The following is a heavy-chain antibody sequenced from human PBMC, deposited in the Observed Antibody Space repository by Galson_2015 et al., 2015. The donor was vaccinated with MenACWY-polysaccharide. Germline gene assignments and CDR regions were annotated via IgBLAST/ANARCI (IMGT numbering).Heavy chain of an antibody. V-gene: IGHV3-7*01. J-gene: IGHJ4*02. CDR2: IKQDESEE. CDR1: GFTFSSYW. Sequence: SLRLSCAASGFTFSSYWMIWVRQAPGTGLEWVATIKQDESEEYYVDSVKGRFTISRDNAKNSLYLQMNSLRVEDTAVYYCASSASGWYGDWGQGTLVTVSS. D-gene: IGHD6-19*01. CDR3: ASSASGWYGD.